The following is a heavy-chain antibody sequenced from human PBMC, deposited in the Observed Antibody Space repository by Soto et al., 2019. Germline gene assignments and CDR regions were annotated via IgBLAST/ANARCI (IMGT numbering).Heavy chain of an antibody. CDR2: ISGSGGST. V-gene: IGHV3-23*01. CDR3: AKDAGITGTSYYFDY. J-gene: IGHJ4*02. CDR1: GFTFSSYA. D-gene: IGHD1-20*01. Sequence: GGSLSLSCAASGFTFSSYAMSWVRQAPGKGLEWVSGISGSGGSTYYADSVKGRFTISRDNSQNTLYLQMNSLRAEDTAVYYCAKDAGITGTSYYFDYWGQGTLVTVSS.